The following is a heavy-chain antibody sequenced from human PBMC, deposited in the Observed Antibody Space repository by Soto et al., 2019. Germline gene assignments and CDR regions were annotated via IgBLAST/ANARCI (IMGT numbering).Heavy chain of an antibody. D-gene: IGHD3-10*01. V-gene: IGHV3-23*01. CDR1: GFTFSSYA. CDR3: AFNSGSGSYYFDY. J-gene: IGHJ4*02. Sequence: EVPLLESGGGLVQPGGSLRLSCAASGFTFSSYAMWLVRQAPGKGLECVSAISGGGETTYYQESVKGRFTISRDNSKHTLYLQMNSLRAEDTAVYYCAFNSGSGSYYFDYWGQGTLVTVSS. CDR2: ISGGGETT.